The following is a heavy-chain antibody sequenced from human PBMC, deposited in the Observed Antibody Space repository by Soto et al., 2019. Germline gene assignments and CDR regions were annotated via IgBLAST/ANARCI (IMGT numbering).Heavy chain of an antibody. J-gene: IGHJ4*02. V-gene: IGHV4-34*01. Sequence: QVQLQQWGAGLLKPSETLSLTCAVNGGSLTGYYWSWIRQPPGKGLEWIGEIKDGGSTNYSPSLRGRATISSDTSNTQFSLKLNSVTAADTAVYYCARGQEGIAATHWDQGALVTVSS. CDR2: IKDGGST. CDR1: GGSLTGYY. D-gene: IGHD5-12*01. CDR3: ARGQEGIAATH.